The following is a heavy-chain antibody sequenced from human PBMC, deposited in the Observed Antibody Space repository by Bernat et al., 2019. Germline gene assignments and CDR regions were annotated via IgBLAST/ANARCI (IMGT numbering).Heavy chain of an antibody. J-gene: IGHJ4*02. V-gene: IGHV3-30*02. CDR2: IRYDGSNK. D-gene: IGHD3-16*01. Sequence: QVQLVESGGGVVQPGGSLRLSCAASGFTSSSYGMHWVRKVPGKGLEWVAFIRYDGSNKYYADSVKGRFTISRDNSKNTLYLQMNSLRAEDTAVYYCARDFPGGGFFDYWGQGTLVTVSS. CDR3: ARDFPGGGFFDY. CDR1: GFTSSSYG.